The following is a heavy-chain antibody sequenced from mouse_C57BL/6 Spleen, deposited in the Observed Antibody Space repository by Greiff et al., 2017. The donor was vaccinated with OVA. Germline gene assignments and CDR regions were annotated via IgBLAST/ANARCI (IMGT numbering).Heavy chain of an antibody. V-gene: IGHV1-82*01. D-gene: IGHD2-2*01. J-gene: IGHJ1*03. CDR2: IHPGDGDT. CDR1: GYAFSSSW. Sequence: VQLVESGPELVKPGASVKISCKASGYAFSSSWMNWVKQRPGKGLEWIGRIHPGDGDTNYNGKFKGKATLTADKSSSTAYMQLSSLTSEASAVYFCARGRGGDGYDGWYFDVWGTGTTVTVSS. CDR3: ARGRGGDGYDGWYFDV.